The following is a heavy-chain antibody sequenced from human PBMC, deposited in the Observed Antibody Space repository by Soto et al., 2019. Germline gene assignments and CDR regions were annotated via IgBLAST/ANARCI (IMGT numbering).Heavy chain of an antibody. CDR3: ASSPAYGSSWYGIPPDLSHGMDV. CDR1: GYTFTIYY. J-gene: IGHJ6*02. V-gene: IGHV1-46*01. Sequence: GASVKVSCKASGYTFTIYYIHWVRQAPGQGLEWMGIINPRGGITTYAQKFQGRLTMTGDTSTSTVYMELSSLTSEDTAMYHCASSPAYGSSWYGIPPDLSHGMDVWGQGTTVTVSS. CDR2: INPRGGIT. D-gene: IGHD6-13*01.